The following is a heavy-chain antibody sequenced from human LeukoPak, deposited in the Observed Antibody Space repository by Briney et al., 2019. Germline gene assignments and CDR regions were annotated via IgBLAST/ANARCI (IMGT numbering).Heavy chain of an antibody. Sequence: ASETLSLTCAVYGGSFSGYYWSWIRQPPGKGLEWIGEINYSGSTNYNPSLKSRVTISVDTSKNQFSLRLSSLTAADTAVYYCARHGGYYFDYWGQGNLVTVS. CDR1: GGSFSGYY. J-gene: IGHJ4*02. CDR3: ARHGGYYFDY. V-gene: IGHV4-34*01. D-gene: IGHD3-16*01. CDR2: INYSGST.